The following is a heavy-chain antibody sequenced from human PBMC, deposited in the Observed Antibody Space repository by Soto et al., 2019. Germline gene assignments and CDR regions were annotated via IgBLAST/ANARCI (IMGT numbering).Heavy chain of an antibody. V-gene: IGHV3-74*01. D-gene: IGHD2-15*01. CDR2: INSDGSST. CDR1: GFTFSSYW. Sequence: PGGSLRLSCAASGFTFSSYWMHWVRQAPGKGLVWVSRINSDGSSTSYADSVKGRFTISRDNAKNTLYLQMNSLRAEDTAVYYCARDPIVVVVGDYSSYYMDVWGKGTTVPVSS. CDR3: ARDPIVVVVGDYSSYYMDV. J-gene: IGHJ6*03.